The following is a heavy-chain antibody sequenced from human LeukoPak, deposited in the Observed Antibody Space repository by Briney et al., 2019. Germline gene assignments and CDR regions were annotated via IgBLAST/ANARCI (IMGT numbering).Heavy chain of an antibody. CDR2: IWYDGSNK. CDR1: GFTFSSYG. D-gene: IGHD3-22*01. V-gene: IGHV3-30*02. J-gene: IGHJ4*02. Sequence: GGSLRLSCAASGFTFSSYGMHWVRQAPGKGLEWVAVIWYDGSNKYYADSVKGRFTISRDNSKNTLYLQMNSLRAEDTAVYYCAKRASYYYDSSGYSNYFDYWGQGTLVTVSS. CDR3: AKRASYYYDSSGYSNYFDY.